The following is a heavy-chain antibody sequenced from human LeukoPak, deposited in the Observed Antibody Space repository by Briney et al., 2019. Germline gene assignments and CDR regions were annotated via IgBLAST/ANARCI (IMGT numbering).Heavy chain of an antibody. CDR3: ARAASNYPFGY. J-gene: IGHJ4*02. D-gene: IGHD4-11*01. V-gene: IGHV4-34*01. CDR2: INHSGST. Sequence: SSETLSLTCAVYGGSLSSYYWSWIRQPPGKGLEWIGEINHSGSTNYNPSLKSRVTISVDTSKNQFSLKLSSVTAADTAVYYCARAASNYPFGYWGQGTLVTVSS. CDR1: GGSLSSYY.